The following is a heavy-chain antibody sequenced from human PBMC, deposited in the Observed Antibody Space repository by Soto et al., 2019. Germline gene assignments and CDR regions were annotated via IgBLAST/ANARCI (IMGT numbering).Heavy chain of an antibody. D-gene: IGHD3-3*01. V-gene: IGHV3-7*01. J-gene: IGHJ4*02. CDR2: IKQDGSEK. CDR3: ASTAYDFWSGYPFDY. CDR1: GFTFSSYW. Sequence: EVQLVESGGGLVQPGGSLRLSCAASGFTFSSYWMSWVRQAPGKGLEWVANIKQDGSEKYYVDSVKGRFTISRDNAKNSLYLKMNSLRAEDTAVYYCASTAYDFWSGYPFDYWGQGTLVTVSS.